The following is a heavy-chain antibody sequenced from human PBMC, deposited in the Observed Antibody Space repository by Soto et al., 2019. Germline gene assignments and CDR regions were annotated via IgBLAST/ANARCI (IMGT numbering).Heavy chain of an antibody. CDR1: GFTFRSYW. V-gene: IGHV3-74*01. CDR3: ALKHSSSWAYFYYYMDV. J-gene: IGHJ6*03. D-gene: IGHD6-13*01. Sequence: GGSLRLSCAGSGFTFRSYWMHWVRQAPGKGLAWVARISSDGSSTSYADSVKGRFTISRDNAKNTLYLQMNSLRAEDTAVYYCALKHSSSWAYFYYYMDVWGKGTTVTVSS. CDR2: ISSDGSST.